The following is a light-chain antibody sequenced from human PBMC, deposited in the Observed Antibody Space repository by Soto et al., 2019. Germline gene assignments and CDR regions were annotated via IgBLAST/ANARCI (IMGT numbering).Light chain of an antibody. CDR2: AAS. CDR1: QSISSY. V-gene: IGKV1-39*01. CDR3: QQSYCTPPWT. J-gene: IGKJ1*01. Sequence: DIQMTQSPSSLSASVGDGVTITCRASQSISSYLNWYQQKPGKAPKLLIYAASSLQSGVPSRFSGSGSGTDFTLTISSLQPEDFATYYCQQSYCTPPWTFGQGTQVEIK.